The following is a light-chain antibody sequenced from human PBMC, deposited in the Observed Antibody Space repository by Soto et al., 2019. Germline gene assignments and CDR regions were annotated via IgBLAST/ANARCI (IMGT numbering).Light chain of an antibody. J-gene: IGLJ1*01. CDR3: AAWDDSLSGTYV. CDR1: SSNIGSNY. CDR2: RNN. V-gene: IGLV1-47*01. Sequence: QSALTQPPSASGTPGQRVTISCSGSSSNIGSNYVYWYQQLPGTAPKLLIYRNNQRPSGVPDRLSGSKSGTSASLAISGLRSEDEADYYCAAWDDSLSGTYVFGTGTKVTVL.